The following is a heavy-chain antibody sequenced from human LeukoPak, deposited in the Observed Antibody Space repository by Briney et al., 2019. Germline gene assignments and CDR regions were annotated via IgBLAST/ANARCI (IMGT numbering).Heavy chain of an antibody. CDR1: GFTFSSYW. D-gene: IGHD4-17*01. CDR2: INSDGSST. V-gene: IGHV3-74*01. J-gene: IGHJ4*02. CDR3: VGTVTTSDY. Sequence: GGSLRLSCAASGFTFSSYWMHWFRQAPGKGLVWVSRINSDGSSTSYADSVKGRFTISRDNAKNTLYLQMNSLRAEDTAVYYCVGTVTTSDYWGQGTLVTVSS.